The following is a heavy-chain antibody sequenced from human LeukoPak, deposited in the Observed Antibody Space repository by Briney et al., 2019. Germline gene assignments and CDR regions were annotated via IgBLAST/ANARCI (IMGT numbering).Heavy chain of an antibody. V-gene: IGHV4-4*09. CDR2: IYTSGST. Sequence: SETLSLTCTVSGGSISSYYWSWIRQPPGKGLEWIGYIYTSGSTNYNPSLKSRVTISVDTSKNQFSLKLSSVTAADTAVYYCASRLPPAYFQHWGQGTLVTVSS. D-gene: IGHD6-6*01. CDR1: GGSISSYY. J-gene: IGHJ1*01. CDR3: ASRLPPAYFQH.